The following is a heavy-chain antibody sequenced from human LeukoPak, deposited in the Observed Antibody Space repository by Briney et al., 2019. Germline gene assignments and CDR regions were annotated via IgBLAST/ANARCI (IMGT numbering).Heavy chain of an antibody. J-gene: IGHJ4*02. V-gene: IGHV4-39*02. D-gene: IGHD3-10*01. CDR3: AKYDSGTYYNGVS. CDR2: VIYSGST. Sequence: SETLSLTCTVSGGSVSRSSSFWNWIRQAPGKGLEWIGSVIYSGSTYYNPSLKSRVTISVDTSKNHFSLKLSSVTAADAAVYYCAKYDSGTYYNGVSWGQGALVTVSS. CDR1: GGSVSRSSSF.